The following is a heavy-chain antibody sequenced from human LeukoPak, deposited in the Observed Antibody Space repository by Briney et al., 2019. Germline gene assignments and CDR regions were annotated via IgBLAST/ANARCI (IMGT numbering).Heavy chain of an antibody. D-gene: IGHD4-17*01. J-gene: IGHJ4*02. CDR1: GLTFSSYG. CDR3: AKDMDYGDYSFDY. V-gene: IGHV3-23*01. CDR2: ISGSGGST. Sequence: PGGSLRLSCAASGLTFSSYGMSWVRQAPGKGLEWVSAISGSGGSTYYADSVKGRFTISRDNSKNTLYLQMNSLRVEDTAVYYCAKDMDYGDYSFDYWGQGTLVTVSS.